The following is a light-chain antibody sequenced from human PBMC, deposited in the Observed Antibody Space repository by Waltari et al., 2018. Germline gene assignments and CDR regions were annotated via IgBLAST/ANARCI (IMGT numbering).Light chain of an antibody. CDR1: QSISSW. CDR2: KAS. CDR3: QQYRGT. V-gene: IGKV1-5*03. Sequence: IQMTQSPSTLSASVRDRVTITCRASQSISSWLAWYQQKPGKAPKLLIYKASSLESGVPSRFSGSGSGTEFTLTISSLQPDDFATYYCQQYRGTFGQGTKVEIK. J-gene: IGKJ1*01.